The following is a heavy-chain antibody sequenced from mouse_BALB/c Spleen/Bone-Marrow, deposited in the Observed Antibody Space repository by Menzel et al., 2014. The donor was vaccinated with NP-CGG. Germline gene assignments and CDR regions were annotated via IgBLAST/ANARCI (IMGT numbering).Heavy chain of an antibody. CDR2: IYPYNGGT. CDR3: ARATTAGFAY. J-gene: IGHJ3*01. V-gene: IGHV1S29*02. Sequence: VQLQQSGPELVKPGASVKISCKASGYTFTDYNMHWVKQSHGKSLAWIGYIYPYNGGTGYNQKFKSKATLTVDNSSSTAYMELRSLTSEDSAVYYCARATTAGFAYWGQGTLVTVSA. CDR1: GYTFTDYN. D-gene: IGHD1-2*01.